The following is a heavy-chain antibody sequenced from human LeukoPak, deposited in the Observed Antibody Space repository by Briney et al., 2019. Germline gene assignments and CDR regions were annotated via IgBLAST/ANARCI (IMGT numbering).Heavy chain of an antibody. V-gene: IGHV1-2*02. Sequence: ASVKASCKASGYTFTGYYLHWVRQAPGQGLEWMGWINPNGGGREYAQKFQGRVNMTRDTAISTAYMELSSLTFDDTAIYYCARVGYFYGSGSQTGGYLDYWGQGTLVTVSS. CDR1: GYTFTGYY. CDR3: ARVGYFYGSGSQTGGYLDY. D-gene: IGHD3-10*01. CDR2: INPNGGGR. J-gene: IGHJ4*02.